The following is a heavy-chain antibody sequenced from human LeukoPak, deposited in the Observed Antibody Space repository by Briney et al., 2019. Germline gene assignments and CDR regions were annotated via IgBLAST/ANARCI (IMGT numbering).Heavy chain of an antibody. J-gene: IGHJ3*02. Sequence: PSENLSLTCAVYGGSFSGYYWSWIRQPPGKGLEWIGEINHSGSTNYNPSLKSRVTISVDTSKSQFSLKLSSVTAADTAVYYCASAYGDYGDDAFDIWGQGTMVTVSS. CDR1: GGSFSGYY. CDR3: ASAYGDYGDDAFDI. D-gene: IGHD4-17*01. V-gene: IGHV4-34*01. CDR2: INHSGST.